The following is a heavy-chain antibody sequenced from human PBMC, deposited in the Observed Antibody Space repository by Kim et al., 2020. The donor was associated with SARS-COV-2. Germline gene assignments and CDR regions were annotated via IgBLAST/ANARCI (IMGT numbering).Heavy chain of an antibody. CDR1: GGSISGDNYY. V-gene: IGHV4-61*01. D-gene: IGHD1-1*01. CDR2: ISHSGSP. CDR3: ARDTNGKGSEN. J-gene: IGHJ4*02. Sequence: SETLSLTCIVPGGSISGDNYYWSWIRQPPGKGLEWIGYISHSGSPDYNPSLKSRLIISVDKTKNQFSLNMNSVTAADTAVNYCARDTNGKGSENWGQGNL.